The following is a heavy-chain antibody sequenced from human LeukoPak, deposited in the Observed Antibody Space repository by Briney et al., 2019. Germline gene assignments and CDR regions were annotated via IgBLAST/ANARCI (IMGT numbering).Heavy chain of an antibody. CDR2: IIPILGIA. CDR3: AREVLHDWYFDL. Sequence: GASVKVPCKASGGTFSSYAISWVRQAPGQGLEWMGRIIPILGIANYAQKFQGRVTITADKSTSTAYMELSSLRSEDTAVYYCAREVLHDWYFDLWGRGTLVTVSS. J-gene: IGHJ2*01. CDR1: GGTFSSYA. V-gene: IGHV1-69*04. D-gene: IGHD2/OR15-2a*01.